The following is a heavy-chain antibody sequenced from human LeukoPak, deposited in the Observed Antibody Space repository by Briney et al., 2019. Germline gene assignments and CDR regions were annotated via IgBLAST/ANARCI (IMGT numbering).Heavy chain of an antibody. J-gene: IGHJ4*02. D-gene: IGHD3-10*01. CDR3: GLSMVRALSPDY. CDR1: GFTFSSYA. Sequence: PGGSLRLSCAASGFTFSSYAMSWVRQAPGKGLEWVSIVSGSGGSTYYADSVKGRFTISRDNAKNTLYLQMDSLGDEDTAVYYCGLSMVRALSPDYWGQGTLVTVSS. CDR2: VSGSGGST. V-gene: IGHV3-23*01.